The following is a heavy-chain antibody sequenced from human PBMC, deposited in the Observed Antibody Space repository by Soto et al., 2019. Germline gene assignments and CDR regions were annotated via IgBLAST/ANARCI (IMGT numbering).Heavy chain of an antibody. CDR2: ISYDGSNK. D-gene: IGHD6-13*01. V-gene: IGHV3-30*18. J-gene: IGHJ6*01. CDR1: VCTFSSYG. CDR3: AKDREGSSWPSYYYHYAMDV. Sequence: VGSVRLSCASSVCTFSSYGMHCVRHSPGKWLEWVAVISYDGSNKYYADSVKGRFTISRDNSKNTLYLQMNSLRAEDTAVYYCAKDREGSSWPSYYYHYAMDVWGQATTVTVSS.